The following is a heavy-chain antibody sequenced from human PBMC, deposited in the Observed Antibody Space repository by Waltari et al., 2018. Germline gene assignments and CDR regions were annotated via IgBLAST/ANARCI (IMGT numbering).Heavy chain of an antibody. CDR2: IYTSGST. J-gene: IGHJ3*02. V-gene: IGHV4-4*07. CDR1: GRSISSYY. D-gene: IGHD3-3*01. CDR3: ARQRFLEWLPPDAFDI. Sequence: QVQLQESGPGLVKPSETLSLTCTVSGRSISSYYWSWIRQPAGKGLEWIGRIYTSGSTNYNPSLKSRVTMSVDTSKNQFSLKLSSVTAADTAVYYCARQRFLEWLPPDAFDIWGQGTMVTVSS.